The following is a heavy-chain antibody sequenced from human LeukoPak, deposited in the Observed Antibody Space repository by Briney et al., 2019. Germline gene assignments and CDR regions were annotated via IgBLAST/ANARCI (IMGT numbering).Heavy chain of an antibody. D-gene: IGHD3-3*01. CDR2: INPNSGGT. J-gene: IGHJ6*03. Sequence: ASVKVSCKASGYTFTGYYMHWVRQAPGQGLEWMGWINPNSGGTNYAQKFQGRVTMTRDTSISTAYMELRSLRSDDTAVYYCARGLLRFNHTYYMDVWGKGTTVTVSS. CDR1: GYTFTGYY. CDR3: ARGLLRFNHTYYMDV. V-gene: IGHV1-2*02.